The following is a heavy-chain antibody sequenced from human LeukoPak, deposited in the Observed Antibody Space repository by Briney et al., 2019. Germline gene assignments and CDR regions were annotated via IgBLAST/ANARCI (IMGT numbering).Heavy chain of an antibody. J-gene: IGHJ6*02. Sequence: GGSLRLSCAASGFTFSSYWMSWVRQAPGKGLEWVANIKQDGSEKYYVDSVKGRFTISRDNAKNSLYLQMNSLRAEDTAVYYCAREGYYYYYGMDVWGRGTTVTVSS. CDR2: IKQDGSEK. CDR3: AREGYYYYYGMDV. CDR1: GFTFSSYW. V-gene: IGHV3-7*03.